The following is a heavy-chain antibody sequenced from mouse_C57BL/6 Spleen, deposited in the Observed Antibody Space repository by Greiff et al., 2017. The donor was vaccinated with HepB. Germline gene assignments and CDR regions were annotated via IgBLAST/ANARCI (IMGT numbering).Heavy chain of an antibody. CDR3: AHGSQSPWFAC. D-gene: IGHD1-1*01. Sequence: EVMLVESGGGLVKPGGSLKLSCAASGFTFSDYGMHWVRQAPEKGLEWVAYISSGSSTIYYADTVKGRFTISRDNAKNTLFLQMTSLRSEDTAMYYCAHGSQSPWFACWGQGTLVTVSA. V-gene: IGHV5-17*01. CDR2: ISSGSSTI. J-gene: IGHJ3*01. CDR1: GFTFSDYG.